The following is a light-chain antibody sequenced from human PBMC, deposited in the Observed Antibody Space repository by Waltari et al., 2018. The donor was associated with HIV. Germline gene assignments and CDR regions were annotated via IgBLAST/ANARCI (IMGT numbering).Light chain of an antibody. CDR2: GAS. V-gene: IGKV3-20*01. CDR1: QTIGSSY. CDR3: QHFGSSRT. J-gene: IGKJ1*01. Sequence: EIVLTQSPGTLSLSPGERATLSCRASQTIGSSYLAWDQQKPGQAPRLLIFGASTRATGIPDRFSGSGAGTDFTLTISRLEPEDFAVYYCQHFGSSRTFGQGTKVEIK.